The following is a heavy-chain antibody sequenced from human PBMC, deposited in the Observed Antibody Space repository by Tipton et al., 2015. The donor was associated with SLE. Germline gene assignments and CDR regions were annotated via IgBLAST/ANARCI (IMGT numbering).Heavy chain of an antibody. CDR1: GGSINSGVHY. D-gene: IGHD5-24*01. Sequence: TLSLTCTVSGGSINSGVHYWTWIRQTPERGLEYIGNIFYAGITNYNPSLKSRVSLSIDTSKNQFSLNLRSVTAADTAVYYCARMRGGYNAHHWGQGILVTVSS. J-gene: IGHJ5*02. V-gene: IGHV4-61*08. CDR3: ARMRGGYNAHH. CDR2: IFYAGIT.